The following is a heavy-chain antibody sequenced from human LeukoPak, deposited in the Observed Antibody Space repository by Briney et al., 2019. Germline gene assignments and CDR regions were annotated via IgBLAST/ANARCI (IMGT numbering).Heavy chain of an antibody. D-gene: IGHD3/OR15-3a*01. CDR1: GFTVSRTY. V-gene: IGHV3-66*01. CDR2: IYVGGDI. CDR3: ARDPRGTGTGFDI. Sequence: PGGSLRLSCAALGFTVSRTYMRWVRQAPGKGLEWVSVIYVGGDIYYADSVRGRFAISRDNSKNTVYLQMNGLRGEDTAVYYCARDPRGTGTGFDIWGQGTMVTVSS. J-gene: IGHJ3*02.